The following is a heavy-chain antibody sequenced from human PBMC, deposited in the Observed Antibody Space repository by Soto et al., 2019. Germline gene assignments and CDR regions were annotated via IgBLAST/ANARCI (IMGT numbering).Heavy chain of an antibody. Sequence: GGSLRLSCAASGFTFSRFNMNWVRQAPGKGLEWVSSISSSSGHIYHADSVKGRFAISRDNAKNSLFLQMNSLGAEDTAVYYCARDRYYYDSSGSPKPFDIWGQGTKVTVSS. J-gene: IGHJ3*02. V-gene: IGHV3-21*01. CDR3: ARDRYYYDSSGSPKPFDI. D-gene: IGHD3-22*01. CDR1: GFTFSRFN. CDR2: ISSSSGHI.